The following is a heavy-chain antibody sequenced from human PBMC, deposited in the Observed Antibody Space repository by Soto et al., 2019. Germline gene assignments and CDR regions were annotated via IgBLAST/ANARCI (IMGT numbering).Heavy chain of an antibody. Sequence: PGGSLRLSCAASGFTFSSYAMSWVRQAPGKGLEWVSAISGSGGSTYYADSVKGRFTISRDNSKNTLYLQMNSLRAEDTAVYYCAKKRSKDYGSGSYWPSGKEYYFDYWGQGTLVTVSS. V-gene: IGHV3-23*01. D-gene: IGHD3-10*01. CDR1: GFTFSSYA. CDR3: AKKRSKDYGSGSYWPSGKEYYFDY. CDR2: ISGSGGST. J-gene: IGHJ4*02.